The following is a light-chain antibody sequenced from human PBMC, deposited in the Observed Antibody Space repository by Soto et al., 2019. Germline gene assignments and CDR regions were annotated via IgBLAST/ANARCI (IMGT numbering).Light chain of an antibody. CDR1: SNDVGGYNY. Sequence: QSVLTQPASVSGSPRQSITISCTGTSNDVGGYNYVSWYQQHPGKAPKLIIYEVDNRPSGVSNRFSGSKSGNTASLTISGLQPEDEADYYCSSYASGNTAVLFGGGTQLTVL. V-gene: IGLV2-14*01. J-gene: IGLJ7*01. CDR2: EVD. CDR3: SSYASGNTAVL.